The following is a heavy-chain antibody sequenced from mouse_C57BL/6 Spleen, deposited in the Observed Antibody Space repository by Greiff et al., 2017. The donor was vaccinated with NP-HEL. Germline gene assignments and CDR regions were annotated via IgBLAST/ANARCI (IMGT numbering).Heavy chain of an antibody. CDR1: GYSITSGYY. J-gene: IGHJ2*01. Sequence: VQLKESGPGLVKPSQSLSLTCSVTGYSITSGYYWNWIRQFPGNKLEWMGYISYDGSNNYNPSLKNRISITRDTSKNQFFLKLNSVTTEDTATYYCARGKYSNYNFDYWGQGTTLTVSS. CDR3: ARGKYSNYNFDY. CDR2: ISYDGSN. D-gene: IGHD2-5*01. V-gene: IGHV3-6*01.